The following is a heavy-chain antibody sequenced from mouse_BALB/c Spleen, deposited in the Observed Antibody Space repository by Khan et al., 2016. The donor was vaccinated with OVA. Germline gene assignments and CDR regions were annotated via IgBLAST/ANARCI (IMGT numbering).Heavy chain of an antibody. V-gene: IGHV9-3-1*01. Sequence: QIQLVQSGPELKKPGETVKISCKASGYTFTNYGMNWVKQSPGKVLKWMGWIYTYTGEPTYADDFKGRFACSLETSARTAYLQINNLKNEDTDTYCFERPAYFYYPLAYWGQGTSVSVSS. J-gene: IGHJ4*01. D-gene: IGHD2-10*01. CDR3: ERPAYFYYPLAY. CDR1: GYTFTNYG. CDR2: IYTYTGEP.